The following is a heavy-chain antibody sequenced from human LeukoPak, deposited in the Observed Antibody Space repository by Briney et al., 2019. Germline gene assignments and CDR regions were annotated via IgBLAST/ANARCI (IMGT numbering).Heavy chain of an antibody. Sequence: SVKVSCKASGYTFTSYAMNWVRQAPGQGLEWMGGIIPIFGTANYAQKFQGRVTITADESTSTAYMELSSLRSEDTAVYYCAGAPGYYYDSSGPFDYWGQGTLVTVSS. CDR2: IIPIFGTA. J-gene: IGHJ4*02. CDR1: GYTFTSYA. CDR3: AGAPGYYYDSSGPFDY. V-gene: IGHV1-69*13. D-gene: IGHD3-22*01.